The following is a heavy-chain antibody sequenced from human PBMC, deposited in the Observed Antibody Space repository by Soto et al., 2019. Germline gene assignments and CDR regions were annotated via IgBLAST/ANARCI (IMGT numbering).Heavy chain of an antibody. V-gene: IGHV1-2*02. CDR3: ARSPYYYDSSGYYDY. J-gene: IGHJ4*02. CDR1: GYTFTGYY. Sequence: GASVKVSCKASGYTFTGYYMHWVRQAPGQGLEWMGWINPNSGCTNYAQKFQGSVNMTRDTSISTAYMELSSLRSEDTAVYYCARSPYYYDSSGYYDYWGQGTLVTVSS. D-gene: IGHD3-22*01. CDR2: INPNSGCT.